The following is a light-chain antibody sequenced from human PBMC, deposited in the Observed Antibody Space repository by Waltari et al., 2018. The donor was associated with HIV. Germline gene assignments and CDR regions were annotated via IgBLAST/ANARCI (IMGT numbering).Light chain of an antibody. CDR1: TSPLCNHY. CDR2: DNY. CDR3: GTWDTSLNAGV. Sequence: QSVLTPPPSVSSAPGQKVTISCSGSTSPLCNHYLFCYPPLPGTVPKLLIYDNYDRPSGIPDRFSGSKSGTSATLGITGLQTGDEADYYCGTWDTSLNAGVFGGGTKLTVL. V-gene: IGLV1-51*01. J-gene: IGLJ2*01.